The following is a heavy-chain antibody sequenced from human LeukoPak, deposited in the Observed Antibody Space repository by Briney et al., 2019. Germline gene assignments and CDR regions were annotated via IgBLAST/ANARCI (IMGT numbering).Heavy chain of an antibody. J-gene: IGHJ4*02. CDR1: GFTFDDYA. D-gene: IGHD3-22*01. CDR2: ISWNSGSI. V-gene: IGHV3-9*01. CDR3: ARGDWESSGSFDY. Sequence: PGRSLRLSCAASGFTFDDYAMHWVRQAPGKGLEWVSGISWNSGSIGYADSVKGRFTISRDNAKSSLYLQMNSLRAEDTAVYYCARGDWESSGSFDYWGQGTLVTVSS.